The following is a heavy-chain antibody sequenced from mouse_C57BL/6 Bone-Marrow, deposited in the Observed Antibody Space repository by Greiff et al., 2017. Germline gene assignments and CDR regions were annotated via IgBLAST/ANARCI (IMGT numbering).Heavy chain of an antibody. J-gene: IGHJ4*01. CDR2: IDPNSGGT. D-gene: IGHD2-4*01. Sequence: VQLQQPGAELVKPGASVKLSCKASGYTFTSYWMHWVKQRPGRGLEWIGRIDPNSGGTKYNEKFKSKATLTVDKPSSTAYMQLSSLTSEDAAVYYCARSRRLRRGGAMDYGGQGTSVTVSS. CDR3: ARSRRLRRGGAMDY. CDR1: GYTFTSYW. V-gene: IGHV1-72*01.